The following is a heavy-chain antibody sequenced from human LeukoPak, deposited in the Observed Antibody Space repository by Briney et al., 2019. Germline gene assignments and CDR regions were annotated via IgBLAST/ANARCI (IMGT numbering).Heavy chain of an antibody. Sequence: GGSLRLSCAASGFTFSSYAMSWVRQAPGKGLEWVSAISGGGDSTYYADSVKGRFTISRDNSKNTLYLQMNSLRAEDTAVYYCAGARGYSYGYAVDYWGQGTLVTVSS. D-gene: IGHD5-18*01. J-gene: IGHJ4*02. V-gene: IGHV3-23*01. CDR2: ISGGGDST. CDR3: AGARGYSYGYAVDY. CDR1: GFTFSSYA.